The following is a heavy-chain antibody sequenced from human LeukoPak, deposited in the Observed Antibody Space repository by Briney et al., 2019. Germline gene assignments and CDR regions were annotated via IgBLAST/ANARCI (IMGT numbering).Heavy chain of an antibody. Sequence: SETLSLTCTVCGGAISSYYWSWIRQPPGKGLEGIGYIYYSGSTNYNPSLKSRVSISVDTSKNQFSLKLSSVTAADTAVYYCARGITSFDIWGQGTMVTVSS. CDR3: ARGITSFDI. CDR1: GGAISSYY. V-gene: IGHV4-59*01. D-gene: IGHD3-10*01. J-gene: IGHJ3*02. CDR2: IYYSGST.